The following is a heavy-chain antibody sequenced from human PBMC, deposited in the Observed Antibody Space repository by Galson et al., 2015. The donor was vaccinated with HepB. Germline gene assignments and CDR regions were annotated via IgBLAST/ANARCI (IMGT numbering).Heavy chain of an antibody. J-gene: IGHJ4*02. CDR1: RFTFNNYT. CDR3: ARAVGPFDY. Sequence: SLRLSCAGSRFTFNNYTMNWVRQAPGGGLEWVSSISGSGSVIYYADSVKGRVTTSRDNSKDTLYLQMSSLRAEDTAVYYCARAVGPFDYWGQGTLVTVSS. CDR2: ISGSGSVI. V-gene: IGHV3-21*01.